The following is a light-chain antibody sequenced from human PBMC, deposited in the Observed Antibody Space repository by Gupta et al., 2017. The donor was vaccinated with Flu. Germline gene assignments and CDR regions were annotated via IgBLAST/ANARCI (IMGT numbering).Light chain of an antibody. V-gene: IGLV2-14*01. CDR2: EVS. CDR3: SSYTSSSTWV. Sequence: QSALTQPASVSGSPGQSITISCTGTSSDFGGYNYVSWYQQHPGKAPKLMIYEVSNRPSGVSNRFSSSKSGNTASLTISGLQAEDEADYYCSSYTSSSTWVFGGGTKLTVL. CDR1: SSDFGGYNY. J-gene: IGLJ3*02.